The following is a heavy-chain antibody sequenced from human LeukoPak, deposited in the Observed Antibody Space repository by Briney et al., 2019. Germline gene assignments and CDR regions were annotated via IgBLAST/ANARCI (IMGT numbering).Heavy chain of an antibody. CDR1: GFTFSTYS. Sequence: GGSLRLSCAASGFTFSTYSMNWVRQAPGKGLEWVSSISSSSSYIYHADSVKGRFTVSRDNAKNSLDLQMNSLRAEDTAVYYCARALGYCSGGRCYCDYWGQGTLVTVSS. D-gene: IGHD2-15*01. V-gene: IGHV3-21*01. CDR3: ARALGYCSGGRCYCDY. CDR2: ISSSSSYI. J-gene: IGHJ4*02.